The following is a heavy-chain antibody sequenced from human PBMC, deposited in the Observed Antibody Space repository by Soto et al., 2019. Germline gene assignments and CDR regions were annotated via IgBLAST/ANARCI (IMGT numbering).Heavy chain of an antibody. Sequence: SETLSLTCTVSGGSISSYYWSWIRQPPGKGLEWIGYIYYSGSTNYNPSLKSRVTISVDTSKNQFSLKLSSVTAADTAVYYCASSRAYYYYYYMDVWGKGTTVTVSS. CDR2: IYYSGST. V-gene: IGHV4-59*01. CDR1: GGSISSYY. J-gene: IGHJ6*03. CDR3: ASSRAYYYYYYMDV.